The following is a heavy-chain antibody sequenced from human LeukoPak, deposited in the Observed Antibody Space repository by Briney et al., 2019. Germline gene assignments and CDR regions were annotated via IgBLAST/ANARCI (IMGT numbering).Heavy chain of an antibody. CDR3: ARDQVVRDGYNRGAFDI. J-gene: IGHJ3*02. D-gene: IGHD5-24*01. CDR1: GFTFSSYA. V-gene: IGHV3-53*01. CDR2: IYSGGST. Sequence: GGSLRLSCAASGFTFSSYAMSWVRQAPGKGLEWVSVIYSGGSTYYADSVKGRFTISRDNSKNTLYLQMNSLRAEDTAVYYCARDQVVRDGYNRGAFDIWGQGTMVTVSS.